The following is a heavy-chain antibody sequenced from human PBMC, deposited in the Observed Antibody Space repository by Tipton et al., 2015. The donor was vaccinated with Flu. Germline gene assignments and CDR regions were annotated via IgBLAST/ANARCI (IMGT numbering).Heavy chain of an antibody. Sequence: SLRLSCAASGFTFSIYAMSWVRQAPGKRLEWISAISGGGGGTYYVDSVNGRFTISRDNSKNTLYLRMNSLRAEDTAIYYCAKVIPEKVAGLDYWGQGTLVIVSS. CDR2: ISGGGGGT. J-gene: IGHJ4*02. V-gene: IGHV3-23*01. CDR1: GFTFSIYA. CDR3: AKVIPEKVAGLDY. D-gene: IGHD6-19*01.